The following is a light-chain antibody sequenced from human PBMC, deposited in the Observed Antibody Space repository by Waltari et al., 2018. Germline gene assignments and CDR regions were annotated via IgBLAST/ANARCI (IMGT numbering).Light chain of an antibody. CDR2: YDN. CDR3: QVWDSSTDHSWV. CDR1: KLVYKS. J-gene: IGLJ3*02. Sequence: SYVLTQPPSVSVAPGETARITCGGDKLVYKSVHWYQQRPGQAPVLVISYDNDRPSGTPERFSGSKSGNTATLTIIRVEAGDAADYYCQVWDSSTDHSWVFGGGTRLTVL. V-gene: IGLV3-21*04.